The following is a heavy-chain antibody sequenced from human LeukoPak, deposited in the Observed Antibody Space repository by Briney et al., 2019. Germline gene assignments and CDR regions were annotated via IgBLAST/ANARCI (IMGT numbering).Heavy chain of an antibody. CDR2: IYYSGST. V-gene: IGHV4-30-4*01. D-gene: IGHD3-9*01. J-gene: IGHJ4*02. CDR3: AKVERGYFENEN. CDR1: GCSIRSGDYY. Sequence: SQTLSLTCTVSGCSIRSGDYYWSWIRQPPGKGLEWIGYIYYSGSTYYNPSLQSRVTISVDTSKNQFSLKLSSVTAAATAVYYCAKVERGYFENENWGQGTLVTVSS.